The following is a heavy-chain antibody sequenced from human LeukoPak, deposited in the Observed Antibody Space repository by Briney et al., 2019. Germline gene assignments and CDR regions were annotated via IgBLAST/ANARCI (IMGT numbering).Heavy chain of an antibody. Sequence: SETLSLTCTVSGGSTSSYYWSWSLQPAGKGLEWIELIYTSGSTNYNPSLKSRVTVSVDTSKNQFSLKLSSVTAADTAVYYGARSDDYSYIDYWGQGTLVTVSS. J-gene: IGHJ4*02. D-gene: IGHD4-11*01. CDR2: IYTSGST. CDR1: GGSTSSYY. V-gene: IGHV4-4*07. CDR3: ARSDDYSYIDY.